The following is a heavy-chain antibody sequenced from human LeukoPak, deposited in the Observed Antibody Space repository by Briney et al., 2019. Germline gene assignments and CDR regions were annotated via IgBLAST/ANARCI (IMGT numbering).Heavy chain of an antibody. V-gene: IGHV4-61*02. Sequence: SQTLSLTCTVSGGSISTGSDYWSWIRQAAGKGLEWIGRIYTSGSTDYNPSLRSRVTISVDTSKNQFSLKLSSVTAADTAVYYCATYSGSYYGNAFDIWGQGTMVTVSS. D-gene: IGHD1-26*01. CDR1: GGSISTGSDY. CDR2: IYTSGST. CDR3: ATYSGSYYGNAFDI. J-gene: IGHJ3*02.